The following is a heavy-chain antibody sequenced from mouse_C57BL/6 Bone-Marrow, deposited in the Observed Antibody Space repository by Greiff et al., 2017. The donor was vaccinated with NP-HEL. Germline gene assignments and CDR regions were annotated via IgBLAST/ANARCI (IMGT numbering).Heavy chain of an antibody. CDR2: IYPRDGST. CDR3: ARSDYYGSPYWYFDV. CDR1: GYTFTSYD. Sequence: VKLKESGPELVKPGASVKLSCKASGYTFTSYDINWVKQRPGQGLAWIGWIYPRDGSTKYNEKFKGKATLTVDTSSSTAYMELHSLTSEDSAVYFCARSDYYGSPYWYFDVWGTGTTVTVSS. J-gene: IGHJ1*03. V-gene: IGHV1-85*01. D-gene: IGHD1-1*01.